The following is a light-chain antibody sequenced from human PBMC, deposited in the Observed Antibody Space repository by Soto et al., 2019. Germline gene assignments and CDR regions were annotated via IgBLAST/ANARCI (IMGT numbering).Light chain of an antibody. CDR2: DAS. V-gene: IGKV1-5*01. J-gene: IGKJ4*01. Sequence: DIQMTQSPSTLSASVGDRVTITCRASRSISNWLAWYHQRPGIAPKLLIFDASILQSGVPSRFSGSGSGTEFALSISRLQTDDFATYYCQQYGSFSPITFGGGTKVEI. CDR3: QQYGSFSPIT. CDR1: RSISNW.